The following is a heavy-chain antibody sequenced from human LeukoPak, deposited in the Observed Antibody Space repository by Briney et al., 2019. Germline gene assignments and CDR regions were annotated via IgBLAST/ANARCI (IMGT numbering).Heavy chain of an antibody. J-gene: IGHJ4*02. V-gene: IGHV4-39*07. CDR1: GGSISSSSYY. Sequence: SETLSLTCTVSGGSISSSSYYWGWIRQPPGKGLEWIGTIYYSGNTNYNPSLKSRVTISVDTSKNQFSLKLSSVTAADTAVYYCARRLGRLRYFDWLLYPSGFDYWGQGTLVTVPS. D-gene: IGHD3-9*01. CDR2: IYYSGNT. CDR3: ARRLGRLRYFDWLLYPSGFDY.